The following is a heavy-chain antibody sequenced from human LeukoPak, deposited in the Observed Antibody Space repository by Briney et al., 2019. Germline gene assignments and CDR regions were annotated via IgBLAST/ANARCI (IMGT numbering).Heavy chain of an antibody. D-gene: IGHD2-15*01. J-gene: IGHJ6*03. CDR2: MNPYSGNT. CDR1: GYTFTSYD. CDR3: ARGLFLTPLPDYYYMDV. V-gene: IGHV1-8*01. Sequence: ASVKVSCKASGYTFTSYDINWVRQATGQGLGWMGWMNPYSGNTGYAQKFQGRVTMTRNNSISTAYMELSSLRSEDTAVYYCARGLFLTPLPDYYYMDVWGKGTTVTISS.